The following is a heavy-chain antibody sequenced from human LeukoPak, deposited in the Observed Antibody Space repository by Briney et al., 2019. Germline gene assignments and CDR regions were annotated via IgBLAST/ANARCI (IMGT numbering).Heavy chain of an antibody. V-gene: IGHV5-51*01. CDR2: IYAGDSDT. Sequence: GESLQISCQGFGYTFSNFWIGWVRQMPGKGLEWMGIIYAGDSDTRYSPSFQGQVTTSVDKSISTAYLQWSSLKASDTAMYYCARSVVSNVDYWGQGTLVTVSS. CDR3: ARSVVSNVDY. D-gene: IGHD4-11*01. CDR1: GYTFSNFW. J-gene: IGHJ4*02.